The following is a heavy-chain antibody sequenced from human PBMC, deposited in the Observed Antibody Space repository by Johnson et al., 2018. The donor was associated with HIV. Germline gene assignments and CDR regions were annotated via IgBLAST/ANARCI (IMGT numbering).Heavy chain of an antibody. J-gene: IGHJ3*02. V-gene: IGHV3-15*01. D-gene: IGHD3-3*01. CDR2: IKSKTDGGTT. CDR3: TNLYYNFWSGYYGESFDI. Sequence: VQLVESGGGLVKPGGSLRLSCAASGFTFSNAWMSWVRQAPGKGLEWVGRIKSKTDGGTTDYAAPVKGRFTISRDDSKNTLYLQMNSLKTEDTAVYYCTNLYYNFWSGYYGESFDIWGQGTMVTVSS. CDR1: GFTFSNAW.